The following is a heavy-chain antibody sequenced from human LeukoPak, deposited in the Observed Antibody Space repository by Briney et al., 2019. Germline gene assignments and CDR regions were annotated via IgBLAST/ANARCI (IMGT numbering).Heavy chain of an antibody. CDR1: GYTFTSYD. CDR3: ARDEGFPPPPPISKWEPRGFDY. CDR2: MNPNSGNT. J-gene: IGHJ4*02. Sequence: ASVKVSCKASGYTFTSYDINWVRQATGQGLEWMGWMNPNSGNTGCAQKFQGRVTMTRNTSISTAYMELSSLRSEDTAVYYCARDEGFPPPPPISKWEPRGFDYWGQGTLVTVSS. V-gene: IGHV1-8*01. D-gene: IGHD1-26*01.